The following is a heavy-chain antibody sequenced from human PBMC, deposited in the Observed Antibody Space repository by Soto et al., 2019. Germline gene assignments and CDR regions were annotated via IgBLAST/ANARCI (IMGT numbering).Heavy chain of an antibody. CDR3: ARLGGYYQALDS. J-gene: IGHJ4*02. CDR1: NGSISPYY. V-gene: IGHV4-59*08. D-gene: IGHD3-22*01. CDR2: IYYAGSF. Sequence: PSETLSLTCTVSNGSISPYYGSWIRQSPGKGLEWIGYIYYAGSFTYNPSLKSRVTISLNTSKNEVSLRLTSATAADTAVYYCARLGGYYQALDSWGQGTLVTVSX.